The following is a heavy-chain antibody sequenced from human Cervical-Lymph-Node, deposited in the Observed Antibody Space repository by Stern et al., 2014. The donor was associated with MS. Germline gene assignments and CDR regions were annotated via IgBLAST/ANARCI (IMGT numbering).Heavy chain of an antibody. V-gene: IGHV3-30*03. CDR2: ISYDSNHK. J-gene: IGHJ4*02. D-gene: IGHD2-8*01. CDR1: GFTFSSYG. CDR3: ARDYEDTSMLFDH. Sequence: VQLVQSGGAVVQPGRSLRLSCAASGFTFSSYGMHWVRQAPGKGLEWVTVISYDSNHKSYAAYWKGRFTISSDNSKNTLHLQMNSVTPDDTAIYYCARDYEDTSMLFDHWGQGTLVTVSS.